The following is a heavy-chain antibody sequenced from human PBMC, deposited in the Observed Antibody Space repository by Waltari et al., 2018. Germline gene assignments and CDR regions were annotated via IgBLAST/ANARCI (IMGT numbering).Heavy chain of an antibody. CDR2: INPISSGT. CDR3: AAYCSSASCYLEYGMDV. Sequence: PGASVKVSCKASGYSFTGYYMHWVRQAPGQGLEWMGWINPISSGTNFAQKFQGRLTMTRDTSINTAYMELSRLRSDDTAVYYCAAYCSSASCYLEYGMDVWGQGTTVTVSS. V-gene: IGHV1-2*02. CDR1: GYSFTGYY. D-gene: IGHD2-2*01. J-gene: IGHJ6*02.